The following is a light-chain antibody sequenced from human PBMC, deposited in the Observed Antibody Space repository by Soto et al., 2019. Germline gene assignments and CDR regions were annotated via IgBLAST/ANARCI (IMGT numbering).Light chain of an antibody. CDR2: GAS. J-gene: IGKJ5*01. CDR1: QSVSSSY. Sequence: EIVLTQSPGTLSLSPGARATLSCRASQSVSSSYLAWYQQKPGQAPRLLIFGASSRAAGIPSRFSGSGSGTDFTLTISIVEPEDFAVYYCQQYGRSLPITFGQGTRLEIK. V-gene: IGKV3-20*01. CDR3: QQYGRSLPIT.